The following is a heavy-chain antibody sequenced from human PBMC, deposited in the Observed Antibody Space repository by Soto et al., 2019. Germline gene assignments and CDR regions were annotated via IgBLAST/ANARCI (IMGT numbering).Heavy chain of an antibody. CDR2: INVGNGNT. Sequence: ASVKVSWRPSGYTFADCAIRWLRQAPGQELEWIGLINVGNGNTGYSRKFQGRVTNARDMSASTAYIEVTSLTSEDTAIYYWAREGAHYTPLDHWGQGTLVTVSS. V-gene: IGHV1-3*01. CDR3: AREGAHYTPLDH. J-gene: IGHJ4*02. CDR1: GYTFADCA. D-gene: IGHD2-15*01.